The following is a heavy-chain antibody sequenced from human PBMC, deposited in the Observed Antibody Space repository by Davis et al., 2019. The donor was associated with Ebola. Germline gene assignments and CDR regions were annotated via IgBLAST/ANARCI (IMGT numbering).Heavy chain of an antibody. CDR1: GGSISSSSYY. V-gene: IGHV4-39*01. CDR3: ARNLLLTDAFDI. CDR2: IYYSGST. J-gene: IGHJ3*02. Sequence: MPSETLSLTCTVSGGSISSSSYYWGWIRQPPGKGLEWIGYIYYSGSTYYNPSLKSRVTISVDTSKNQFSLKLSSVTAADTAVYYCARNLLLTDAFDIWGQGTMVTVSS. D-gene: IGHD3-16*01.